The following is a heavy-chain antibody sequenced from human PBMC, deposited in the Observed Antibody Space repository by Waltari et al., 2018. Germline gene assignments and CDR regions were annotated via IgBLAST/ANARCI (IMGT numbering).Heavy chain of an antibody. V-gene: IGHV1-2*06. D-gene: IGHD3-16*01. Sequence: QVQLVQSGAEVKKPGASVKVSCKASGYTFTGYYMHWVRQAPGQGLEWMGRNNPSSGGTNYAQEVQGRVTMTRDTSISTAYMELSRLRSDDTAVYYWARGYPISQYDYIWGSYICWGQGTLVTVSS. CDR3: ARGYPISQYDYIWGSYIC. J-gene: IGHJ4*02. CDR1: GYTFTGYY. CDR2: NNPSSGGT.